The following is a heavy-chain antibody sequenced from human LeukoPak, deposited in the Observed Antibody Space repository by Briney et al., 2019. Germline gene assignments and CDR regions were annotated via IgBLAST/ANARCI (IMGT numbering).Heavy chain of an antibody. J-gene: IGHJ4*02. CDR2: IQTSGNT. CDR1: GYPINNAYY. D-gene: IGHD2-21*02. V-gene: IGHV4-38-2*01. CDR3: ARYLAGYGGDGD. Sequence: SETLSLTCGVSGYPINNAYYWVWIRQPPGKGLEWIGFIQTSGNTGYNPSLRSRVTMSVDTSKNQFSLNLSSVTAADTAMYYCARYLAGYGGDGDWGQGTLVTASS.